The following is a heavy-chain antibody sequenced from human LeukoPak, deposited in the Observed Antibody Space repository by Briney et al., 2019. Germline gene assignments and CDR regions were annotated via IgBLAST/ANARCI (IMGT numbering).Heavy chain of an antibody. J-gene: IGHJ4*02. CDR1: GYTLTELS. Sequence: ASVKVSCXVSGYTLTELSMHWVRQAPGKGLEWMGGFDPEDGETIYAQKFQGRVTMTEDTSTDTAYMELSSLRSEDTAVYYCARDLPQNEVITRDYWGQGTLVTVSS. D-gene: IGHD3-16*02. V-gene: IGHV1-24*01. CDR3: ARDLPQNEVITRDY. CDR2: FDPEDGET.